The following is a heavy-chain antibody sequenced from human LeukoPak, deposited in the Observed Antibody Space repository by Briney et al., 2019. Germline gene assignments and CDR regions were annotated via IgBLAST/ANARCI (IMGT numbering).Heavy chain of an antibody. Sequence: SQTLSLTCTVSADSLSSGDHYWAWIRQLPGKGLESIGFIHHSGTSRHNPSLKDRVAISVDASRKQFALRLSSVTAADTAIYYCARGGNRFGGFYFDYWGQGIQVIVSS. CDR3: ARGGNRFGGFYFDY. V-gene: IGHV4-31*03. CDR2: IHHSGTS. D-gene: IGHD3-10*01. CDR1: ADSLSSGDHY. J-gene: IGHJ4*02.